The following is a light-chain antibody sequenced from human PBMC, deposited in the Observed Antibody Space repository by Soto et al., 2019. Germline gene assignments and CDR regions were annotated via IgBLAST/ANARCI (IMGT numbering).Light chain of an antibody. J-gene: IGLJ1*01. CDR2: EVS. V-gene: IGLV2-14*01. CDR1: TSDVGGYNY. Sequence: QSVLTQPASVSGSPGQSIAISCTGTTSDVGGYNYVSWYQQHPGKVPKLLIHEVSNRPSGVSNRFSGSKSGNTASLTISGLQAEDEADYYCLSKASTISDVSGTGTKVTVL. CDR3: LSKASTISDV.